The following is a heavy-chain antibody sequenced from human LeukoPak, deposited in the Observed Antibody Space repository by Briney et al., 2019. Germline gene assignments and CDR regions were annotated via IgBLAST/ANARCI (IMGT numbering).Heavy chain of an antibody. CDR1: GGTFSSYA. Sequence: GSSVKVSCKASGGTFSSYAISWVRQAPGQGREWMGGIIPIFGTANYAQKFQGRVTMTEDTSTDTAYMELSSLRSEDTAVYYCATPYYYDSSGYSYAFDYWGQGTLVTVSS. D-gene: IGHD3-22*01. J-gene: IGHJ4*02. V-gene: IGHV1-69*06. CDR3: ATPYYYDSSGYSYAFDY. CDR2: IIPIFGTA.